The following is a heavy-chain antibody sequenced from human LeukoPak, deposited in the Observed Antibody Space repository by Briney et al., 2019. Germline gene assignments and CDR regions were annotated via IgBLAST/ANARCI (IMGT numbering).Heavy chain of an antibody. CDR1: GFTFTIYW. D-gene: IGHD3-10*01. Sequence: TGGSLRLSCAASGFTFTIYWMSWVRQAPGKGLEWVAFIRYDGSNKYYADSVKGRFTISRDNSKNTLYLQMNSLRAEDTAVYYCAKDLGGVFDYWGQGTLVTVSS. V-gene: IGHV3-30*02. J-gene: IGHJ4*02. CDR2: IRYDGSNK. CDR3: AKDLGGVFDY.